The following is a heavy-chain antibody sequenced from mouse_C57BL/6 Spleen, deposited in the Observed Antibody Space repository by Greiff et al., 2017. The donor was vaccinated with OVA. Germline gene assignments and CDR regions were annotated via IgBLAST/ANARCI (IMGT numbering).Heavy chain of an antibody. V-gene: IGHV1-26*01. J-gene: IGHJ1*03. Sequence: VQLQQSGPELVKPGASVKISCKASGYTFTDYYMNWVKQSHGKSLEWIGDINPNNGGTSYNQKFKGKATLTVDKSSSTAYMELRSLTSEDSAVYYCARKNYFDVWGTGTTVTVSS. CDR1: GYTFTDYY. CDR3: ARKNYFDV. CDR2: INPNNGGT.